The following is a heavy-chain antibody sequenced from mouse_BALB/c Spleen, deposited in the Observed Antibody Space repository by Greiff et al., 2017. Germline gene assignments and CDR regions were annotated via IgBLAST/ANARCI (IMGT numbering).Heavy chain of an antibody. CDR2: IWGDGST. CDR3: ARDLAMDY. J-gene: IGHJ4*01. Sequence: QVQLKESGPGLVAPSQSLSITCTVSGFSLTGYGVNWVRQPPGKGLEWLGMIWGDGSTDYNSALKSRLSISKDNSKSQVFLKMNSLQTDDTARYCARDLAMDYWGQGTSVTVSS. V-gene: IGHV2-6-7*01. CDR1: GFSLTGYG.